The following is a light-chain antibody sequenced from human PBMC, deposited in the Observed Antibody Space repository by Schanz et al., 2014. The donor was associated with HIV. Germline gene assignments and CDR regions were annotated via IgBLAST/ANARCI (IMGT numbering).Light chain of an antibody. CDR1: SSDVGSYNR. CDR2: EVS. J-gene: IGLJ1*01. CDR3: SSYADGGTYV. V-gene: IGLV2-18*02. Sequence: QSVLTQPPSVSGSPGQSVTISCTGTSSDVGSYNRVSWYQQPPGTAPKLMIYEVSNRPSGVPDRFSGSKSGNTASLTISGLQAEDEADYYCSSYADGGTYVFGSGTKLTVL.